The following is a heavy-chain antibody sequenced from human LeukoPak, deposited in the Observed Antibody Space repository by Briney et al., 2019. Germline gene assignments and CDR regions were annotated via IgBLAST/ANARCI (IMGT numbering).Heavy chain of an antibody. Sequence: GASVKVSCKVSGYTLTELSMHWVRQAPGKWLEWMGGFDPEDGETIYAQKFQGRVTMTEDTSTDTAYMELSSLRSEDTAVYYCATFPGGTPSFEYYYGMDVWGQGTTVTVSS. CDR1: GYTLTELS. CDR3: ATFPGGTPSFEYYYGMDV. CDR2: FDPEDGET. V-gene: IGHV1-24*01. D-gene: IGHD4-23*01. J-gene: IGHJ6*02.